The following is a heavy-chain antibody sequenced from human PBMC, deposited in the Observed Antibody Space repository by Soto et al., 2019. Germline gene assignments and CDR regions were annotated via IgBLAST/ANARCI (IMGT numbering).Heavy chain of an antibody. J-gene: IGHJ4*02. CDR2: LSGSGVST. Sequence: GGSLRLSCVASGFPFSNYAMTWVRQAPGKGLEWVSALSGSGVSTYYADSVMGRFTISRDNSKNTLYLQMNSLRAEDTAVYYCAKSGGYNYGYQETDYWGQGTLVTVSS. D-gene: IGHD5-18*01. CDR1: GFPFSNYA. V-gene: IGHV3-23*01. CDR3: AKSGGYNYGYQETDY.